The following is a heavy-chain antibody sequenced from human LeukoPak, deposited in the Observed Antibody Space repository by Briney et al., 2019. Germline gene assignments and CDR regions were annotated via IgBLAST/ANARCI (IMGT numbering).Heavy chain of an antibody. CDR1: GVTLSSYA. J-gene: IGHJ6*02. CDR3: AREYSSGWFPYYYYYGMDV. V-gene: IGHV3-23*01. CDR2: FSSSGSGGNT. D-gene: IGHD6-19*01. Sequence: GGSLRLSCAASGVTLSSYAMSWARQAPGKGLEWVSGFSSSGSGGNTYYADSVKGRFTISRDSSKNTLFLHMNSLRAEDTAVYYCAREYSSGWFPYYYYYGMDVWGQGTTVTVSS.